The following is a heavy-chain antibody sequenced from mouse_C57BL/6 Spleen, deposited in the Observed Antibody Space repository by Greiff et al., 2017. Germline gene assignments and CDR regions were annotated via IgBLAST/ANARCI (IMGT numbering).Heavy chain of an antibody. J-gene: IGHJ1*03. CDR2: ISSGGSYT. CDR3: VRHEGYDYDRWYFDV. D-gene: IGHD2-4*01. CDR1: GFTFSSYG. V-gene: IGHV5-6*01. Sequence: EVQLVESGGDLVKPGGSLKLSCAASGFTFSSYGMSWVRQTPDKRLEWVATISSGGSYTYYPASVKGRFTISRDNAKNTLYLQMSSLKSEDTAMYDGVRHEGYDYDRWYFDVWGTGTTVTVSS.